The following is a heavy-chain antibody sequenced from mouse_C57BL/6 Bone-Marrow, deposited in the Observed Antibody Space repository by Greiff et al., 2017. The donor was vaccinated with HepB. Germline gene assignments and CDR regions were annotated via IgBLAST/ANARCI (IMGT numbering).Heavy chain of an antibody. V-gene: IGHV1-76*01. CDR3: ARRGYYGSIFDY. J-gene: IGHJ2*01. CDR2: IYPGSGNT. D-gene: IGHD1-1*01. Sequence: LVESGAELVRPGASVKLSCKASGYTFTDYYINWVKQRPGQGLEWIARIYPGSGNTYYNEKFKGKATLTAEKSSSTAYMQLSSLTSEDSAVYFSARRGYYGSIFDYWGQGTTLTVSS. CDR1: GYTFTDYY.